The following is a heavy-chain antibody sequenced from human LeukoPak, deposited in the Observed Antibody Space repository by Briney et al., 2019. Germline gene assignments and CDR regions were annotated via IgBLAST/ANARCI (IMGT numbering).Heavy chain of an antibody. J-gene: IGHJ4*02. D-gene: IGHD2-2*03. V-gene: IGHV3-48*01. Sequence: PGGSLRLSCAASGFTFSSYSMNWVRQAPGKGLEGVSYISSSSSTIYYADSVKRRLPISRDNDQNPLYLQMNSLRAEDTAVYYCGRDLGIVVVPAAMGYWGQGTLVTVSS. CDR2: ISSSSSTI. CDR1: GFTFSSYS. CDR3: GRDLGIVVVPAAMGY.